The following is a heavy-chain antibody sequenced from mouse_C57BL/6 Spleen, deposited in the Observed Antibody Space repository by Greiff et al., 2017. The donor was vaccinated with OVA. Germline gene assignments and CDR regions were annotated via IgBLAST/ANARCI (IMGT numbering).Heavy chain of an antibody. D-gene: IGHD2-4*01. CDR1: GYTFTSYW. J-gene: IGHJ2*01. CDR3: ARRGLRRLPDY. V-gene: IGHV1-69*01. Sequence: QVQLQQPGAELVMPGASVKLSCKASGYTFTSYWMHWVKQRPGQGLEWIGEIDPSDSYTNYNQKFKGKSTLTVDKSSSTAYMQHSSLTAEDSAVYYCARRGLRRLPDYWGQGTTLTVSS. CDR2: IDPSDSYT.